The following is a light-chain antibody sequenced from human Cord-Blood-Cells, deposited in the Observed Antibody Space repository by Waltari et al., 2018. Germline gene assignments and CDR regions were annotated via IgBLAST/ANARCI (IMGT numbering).Light chain of an antibody. V-gene: IGLV2-8*01. CDR1: SSDVGGYNY. CDR2: EVS. J-gene: IGLJ1*01. Sequence: QSALTQPPSASGSPGQSVHISCTGTSSDVGGYNYVSWSQQNPGKAPKLMIYEVSKLPSGVPDRFSGSKSGNTASLTVSGLQAEDEADYYCSSYAGSNNYVFGTGTKVTVL. CDR3: SSYAGSNNYV.